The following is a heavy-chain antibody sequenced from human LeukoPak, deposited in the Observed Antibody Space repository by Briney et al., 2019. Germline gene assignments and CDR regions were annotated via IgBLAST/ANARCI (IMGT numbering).Heavy chain of an antibody. CDR3: ARDISSPTTMIVGDAFDI. CDR2: INWYGGST. D-gene: IGHD3-22*01. Sequence: GGSLRLSCAASGFTFDDYGMSWVRQAPGKGLEWVSGINWYGGSTGYADSVKGRFTISRDNAKNSLYLQMNSLRDEDTALYHCARDISSPTTMIVGDAFDIWGQGTMVSVSS. CDR1: GFTFDDYG. J-gene: IGHJ3*02. V-gene: IGHV3-20*01.